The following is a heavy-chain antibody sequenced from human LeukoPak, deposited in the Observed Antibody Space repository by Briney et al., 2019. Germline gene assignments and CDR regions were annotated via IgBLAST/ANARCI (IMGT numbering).Heavy chain of an antibody. CDR3: ARGAGNYYFYGMDV. Sequence: SETLPLTCTVSGGSISSYFWSWIRQPPGKGLEWIGHIYYSGSTNYNPSLKSRVTVSVDTSKNQFSLKLSSVTAADTAVYYCARGAGNYYFYGMDVWGQGPRSPSP. CDR2: IYYSGST. V-gene: IGHV4-59*01. J-gene: IGHJ6*02. CDR1: GGSISSYF.